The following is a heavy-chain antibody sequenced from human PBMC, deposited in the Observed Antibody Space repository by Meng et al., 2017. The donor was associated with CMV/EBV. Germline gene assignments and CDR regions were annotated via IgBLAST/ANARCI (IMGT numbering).Heavy chain of an antibody. CDR3: ARVTSRVAGAFDY. CDR1: GGSISSGDYY. D-gene: IGHD1-14*01. Sequence: VPLHGAGPGRVNPSQTLSLTCTVSGGSISSGDYYWSWIRQPPGKGLEWIGYIYYSGSTYYNPSLKSRVTISVDTSKNQFSLKLSSVTAADTAVYYCARVTSRVAGAFDYWGQGTLVTVSS. V-gene: IGHV4-30-4*08. J-gene: IGHJ4*02. CDR2: IYYSGST.